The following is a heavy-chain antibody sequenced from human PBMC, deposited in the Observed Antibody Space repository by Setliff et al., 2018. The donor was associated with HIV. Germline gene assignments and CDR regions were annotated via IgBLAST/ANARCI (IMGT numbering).Heavy chain of an antibody. D-gene: IGHD6-19*01. CDR1: GGPITSNTYF. J-gene: IGHJ4*02. CDR3: ARRRGQKATGWYYFDF. CDR2: IYHSGNT. Sequence: SETLSLTCSVTGGPITSNTYFWDWIRQAPGKGLEWIGSIYHSGNTYYNPSLKSRVSISVDTSKRQFSLKLTSVTAGDAALYYCARRRGQKATGWYYFDFWGQGALVTVS. V-gene: IGHV4-39*01.